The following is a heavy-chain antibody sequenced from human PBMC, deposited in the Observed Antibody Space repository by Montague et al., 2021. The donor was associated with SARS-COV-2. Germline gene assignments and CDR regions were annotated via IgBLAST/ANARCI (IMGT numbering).Heavy chain of an antibody. J-gene: IGHJ3*02. CDR3: ARRGMGYDSSGYPPDAFDI. CDR2: IYYSGST. V-gene: IGHV4-59*01. Sequence: SETLSLTCTVSGGSISSYYWSWIRQPPGKGLEWIGYIYYSGSTNYNPSLKGRVTISVDTSKNQFSLKLSSVTAADTAVYYCARRGMGYDSSGYPPDAFDIWGQGTMVTVSS. D-gene: IGHD3-22*01. CDR1: GGSISSYY.